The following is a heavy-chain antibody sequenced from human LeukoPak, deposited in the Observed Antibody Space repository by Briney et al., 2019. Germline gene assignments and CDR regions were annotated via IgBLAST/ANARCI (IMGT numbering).Heavy chain of an antibody. D-gene: IGHD4-11*01. CDR1: GFTFNNYA. V-gene: IGHV3-23*01. CDR3: ARDAYRDRYFDY. CDR2: ISGSGGTT. Sequence: GGSLRLSCAASGFTFNNYAMSWVRQAPGKGLEWVSAISGSGGTTYYADSVKGRFTFSRDNSKNTLYLQMNSLRAEDTAVYYCARDAYRDRYFDYWGQGTLVTVSS. J-gene: IGHJ4*02.